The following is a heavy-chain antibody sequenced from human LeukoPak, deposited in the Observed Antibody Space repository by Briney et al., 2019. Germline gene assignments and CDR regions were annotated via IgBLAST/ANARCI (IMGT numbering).Heavy chain of an antibody. CDR1: GDSISGYY. Sequence: KTSETLSLTCTVSGDSISGYYWSWIRQPPGKGLEWIGYVFSSGTTNYNPSLKGRVTLLIDTSKNQFSLELSSVTAADTAVYYCARSGRGAAGTRYISDFWGQGTLVTVPS. V-gene: IGHV4-59*01. CDR2: VFSSGTT. CDR3: ARSGRGAAGTRYISDF. J-gene: IGHJ4*02. D-gene: IGHD3-9*01.